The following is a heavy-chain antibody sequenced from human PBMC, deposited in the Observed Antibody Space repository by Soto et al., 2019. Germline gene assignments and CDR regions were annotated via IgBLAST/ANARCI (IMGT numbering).Heavy chain of an antibody. D-gene: IGHD3-22*01. CDR3: AREPTYYYDSSGYYPTYYFDY. J-gene: IGHJ4*02. CDR2: FIPIFGTA. CDR1: GGTFSSYA. Sequence: QVQLVQSGAEVKKPGSSVKVSCKASGGTFSSYAISWVRQAPGQGLEWMGGFIPIFGTANYAQKFQGRVTITADESTSTAYMEPSSLSSEETAVYCCAREPTYYYDSSGYYPTYYFDYWCQGTLVTVSS. V-gene: IGHV1-69*01.